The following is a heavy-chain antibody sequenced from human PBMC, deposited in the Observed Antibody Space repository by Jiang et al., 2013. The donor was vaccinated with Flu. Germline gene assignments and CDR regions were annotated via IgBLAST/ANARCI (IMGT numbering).Heavy chain of an antibody. CDR3: ARRGGSSWYLEYYGMDV. V-gene: IGHV4-39*01. CDR2: IYYSGST. J-gene: IGHJ6*02. D-gene: IGHD6-13*01. Sequence: SLTCTVSGGSISSSSYYWGWIHQPPGKGLEWIGSIYYSGSTYYNPSLKSRVTISVDTSKNQFSLKLSSVTAADTAVYYCARRGGSSWYLEYYGMDVWGQGTTVTVSS. CDR1: GGSISSSSYY.